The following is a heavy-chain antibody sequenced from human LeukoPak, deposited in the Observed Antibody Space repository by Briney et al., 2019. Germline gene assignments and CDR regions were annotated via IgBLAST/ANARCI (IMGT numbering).Heavy chain of an antibody. CDR3: ARDVRGPGRFDP. D-gene: IGHD3-10*02. V-gene: IGHV3-53*01. CDR1: GFTFSSNY. Sequence: PGGSLRLSCAASGFTFSSNYMSWVRQAPGKGLEWVSVIYSGGSTYYADFVKGRFTISRDNSKNTLYLQMNSLRAEDTAVYYCARDVRGPGRFDPWGQGTLVTVSS. J-gene: IGHJ5*02. CDR2: IYSGGST.